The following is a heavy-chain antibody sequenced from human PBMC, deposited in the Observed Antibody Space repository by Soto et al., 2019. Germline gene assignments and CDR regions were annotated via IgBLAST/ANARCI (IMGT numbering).Heavy chain of an antibody. Sequence: QVQLQESGPGLVKPSETLSLTCTVSGGSISSYYCSWIRQPPGKGLEWIGYIYYSGSTNYNPSLKSRVTISVDTSKNQFSLKLSSVTAADTAVYYCASADCSGGSCYFDYWGQGTLVTVSS. J-gene: IGHJ4*02. V-gene: IGHV4-59*01. CDR1: GGSISSYY. CDR3: ASADCSGGSCYFDY. CDR2: IYYSGST. D-gene: IGHD2-15*01.